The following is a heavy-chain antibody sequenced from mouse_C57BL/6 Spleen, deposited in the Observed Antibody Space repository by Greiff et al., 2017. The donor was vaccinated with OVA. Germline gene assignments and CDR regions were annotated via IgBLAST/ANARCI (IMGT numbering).Heavy chain of an antibody. D-gene: IGHD1-1*01. CDR2: IDPANGNT. CDR3: ARGTTVVDRYWYFDV. CDR1: GFNIKNTY. J-gene: IGHJ1*03. V-gene: IGHV14-3*01. Sequence: VQLQQSVAELVRPGASVKLSCTASGFNIKNTYMHWVKQRPEQGLEWIGRIDPANGNTKYAPKFQGKATITADTSSTTAYLQLSSLTSEDTAIYYWARGTTVVDRYWYFDVWGTGTTVTVSS.